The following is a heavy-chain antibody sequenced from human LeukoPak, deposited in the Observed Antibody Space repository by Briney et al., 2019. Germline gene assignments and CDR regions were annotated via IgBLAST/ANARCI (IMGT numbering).Heavy chain of an antibody. V-gene: IGHV4-4*07. CDR2: IYTSGST. J-gene: IGHJ4*02. D-gene: IGHD3-22*01. CDR1: GGSISSYY. CDR3: ARGRKYYYDSSGYSTHFDY. Sequence: PSETLSLTCTVSGGSISSYYWSWIRQPAGKGLEWIGRIYTSGSTNYNPSLKSRVTMSVDTSKNQFSLKLSSVTAADTAVYYCARGRKYYYDSSGYSTHFDYWGQGTLVTVSS.